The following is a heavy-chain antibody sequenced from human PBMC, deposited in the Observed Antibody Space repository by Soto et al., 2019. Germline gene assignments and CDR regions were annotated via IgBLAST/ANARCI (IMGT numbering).Heavy chain of an antibody. D-gene: IGHD6-19*01. CDR2: INTNGGT. J-gene: IGHJ4*02. CDR3: ARHATIGWYVPNFDS. V-gene: IGHV4-39*01. CDR1: GDSISGTKYF. Sequence: PSETLSLTCSGSGDSISGTKYFWGWIRQPPGKGLEWIGTINTNGGTYYSPSLRSRVTISVDTSKNLFSLRLSSVTAADTAVYYCARHATIGWYVPNFDSWGQGTLVTVSS.